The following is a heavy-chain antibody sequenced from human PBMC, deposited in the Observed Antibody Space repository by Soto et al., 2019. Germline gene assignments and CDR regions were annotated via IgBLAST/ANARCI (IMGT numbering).Heavy chain of an antibody. J-gene: IGHJ4*02. CDR3: AKDSTRSSFRSSYFDY. Sequence: SLRLSCAASGFTFSSYAMSWVRQAPGKGLEWVSAISGSGGSTYYADSVKGRFTISRDNSKNTLYLQMNSLRAEDTAVYYCAKDSTRSSFRSSYFDYWGQGTLVTVSS. V-gene: IGHV3-23*01. CDR1: GFTFSSYA. CDR2: ISGSGGST. D-gene: IGHD2-2*01.